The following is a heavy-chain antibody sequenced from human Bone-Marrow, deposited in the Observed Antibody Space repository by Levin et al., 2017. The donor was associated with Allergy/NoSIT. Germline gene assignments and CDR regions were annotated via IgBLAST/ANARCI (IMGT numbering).Heavy chain of an antibody. V-gene: IGHV1-2*06. CDR2: INPNSGGT. J-gene: IGHJ3*02. CDR1: GYTFTGYY. Sequence: GGSLRLSCKASGYTFTGYYMHWVRQAPGQGLEWMGRINPNSGGTNYAQKFQGRVTMTRDTSISTAYMELSRLRSDDTAVYYCARVSQRDYGDYNDAFDIWGQGTMVTVSS. CDR3: ARVSQRDYGDYNDAFDI. D-gene: IGHD4-17*01.